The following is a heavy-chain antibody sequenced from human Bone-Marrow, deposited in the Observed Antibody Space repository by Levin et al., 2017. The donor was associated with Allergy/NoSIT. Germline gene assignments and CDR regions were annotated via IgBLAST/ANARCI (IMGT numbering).Heavy chain of an antibody. CDR3: ARGGRFYYESSGFSSSHYYFDY. V-gene: IGHV3-23*01. J-gene: IGHJ4*02. D-gene: IGHD3-22*01. CDR1: GFTFRNYP. CDR2: LSGSGEST. Sequence: LSLTCAVSGFTFRNYPMSWVRQAPGKGLEWVSALSGSGESTFYADSVKGRFTISRDNSKNTLLVQMNSLRAEDTAVDYCARGGRFYYESSGFSSSHYYFDYWGQGTLVTVSS.